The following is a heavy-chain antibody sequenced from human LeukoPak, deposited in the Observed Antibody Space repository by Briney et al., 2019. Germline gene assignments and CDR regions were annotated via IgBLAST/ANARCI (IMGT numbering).Heavy chain of an antibody. CDR1: GFTFRYYV. CDR3: AREGYYGSGSPPSLYFDY. D-gene: IGHD3-10*01. CDR2: TSSDLNVK. Sequence: GGSLRLSCAASGFTFRYYVIHWVRQAPGKGLEWVAVTSSDLNVKLYADSVKGRFTISRDNSRSTLYLQMNSLRPEDTAIYYCAREGYYGSGSPPSLYFDYWGQGTLVTVSS. J-gene: IGHJ4*02. V-gene: IGHV3-30-3*01.